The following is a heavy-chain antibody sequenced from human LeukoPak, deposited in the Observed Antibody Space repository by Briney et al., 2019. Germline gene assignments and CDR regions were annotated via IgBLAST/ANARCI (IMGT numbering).Heavy chain of an antibody. V-gene: IGHV4-34*01. CDR3: ARNGYDFWSGHDYYYYMDV. CDR1: GGSFSGYY. J-gene: IGHJ6*03. D-gene: IGHD3-3*01. Sequence: SETLSLTCAVYGGSFSGYYWSWIRQPPGKGLEWIGEINHSGSTNYNPSLKSRVTISVDTSKNQFSLKLSSVTAADTAVYYCARNGYDFWSGHDYYYYMDVWGKGTTVTVSS. CDR2: INHSGST.